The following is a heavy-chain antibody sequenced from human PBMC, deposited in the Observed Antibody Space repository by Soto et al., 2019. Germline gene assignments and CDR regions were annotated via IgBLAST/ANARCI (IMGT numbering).Heavy chain of an antibody. V-gene: IGHV3-30*18. J-gene: IGHJ4*02. D-gene: IGHD6-19*01. CDR1: GFAFSDYG. CDR2: ISYDETAT. Sequence: QVQLVESGGGVVQPGTSLRLSCSASGFAFSDYGVHWVRQAPGKGLEWVAAISYDETATYYADSVKGRFTISRDNAKNTLFLHMHSLRTEDTAMYYCAKWGEWLVTGDFDYWGQGTLVTVSS. CDR3: AKWGEWLVTGDFDY.